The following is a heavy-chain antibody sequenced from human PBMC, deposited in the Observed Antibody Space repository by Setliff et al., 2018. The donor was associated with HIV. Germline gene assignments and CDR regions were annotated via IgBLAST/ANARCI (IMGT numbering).Heavy chain of an antibody. Sequence: SETLSLTCTVSGGSITRTPDYWGWIRQPPGKGLEWIGSIHHSGTAYDNPSLKSRVTISVDPSKNQILLRLSSVTAADTAVYYCARLSGGMVPNYWGQGTLVTVSS. CDR2: IHHSGTA. V-gene: IGHV4-39*01. J-gene: IGHJ4*02. CDR3: ARLSGGMVPNY. CDR1: GGSITRTPDY. D-gene: IGHD3-10*01.